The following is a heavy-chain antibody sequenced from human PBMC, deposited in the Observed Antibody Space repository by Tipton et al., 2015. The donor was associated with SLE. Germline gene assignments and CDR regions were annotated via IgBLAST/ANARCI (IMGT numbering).Heavy chain of an antibody. Sequence: QLVQSGAEVKKPGASVEVSCKASGYTFTSYAMHWVRQAPGQRLEWMGWISAYNGNTNYAQKLQGRVTMTTDTSTSTAYMELRSLRSDDTAVYYCTTTGSRGYFDYWGQGTLVTVSS. D-gene: IGHD1-1*01. CDR1: GYTFTSYA. CDR3: TTTGSRGYFDY. CDR2: ISAYNGNT. V-gene: IGHV1-18*01. J-gene: IGHJ4*02.